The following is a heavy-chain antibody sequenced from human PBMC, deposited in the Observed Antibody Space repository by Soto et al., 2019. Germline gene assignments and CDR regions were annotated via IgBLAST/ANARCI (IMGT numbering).Heavy chain of an antibody. Sequence: EVQLLESGGGLVQPGGSLRLSCTASVFSFSTYAMTWVRQAPGKGLAWVSGISGSGDSTHYADSVKGRFTISRDNSKDTLYLQMSSLRAEDTAVYYCATRRDASFYYYGMDVWGQGTTVTVSS. CDR3: ATRRDASFYYYGMDV. CDR1: VFSFSTYA. V-gene: IGHV3-23*01. J-gene: IGHJ6*02. CDR2: ISGSGDST. D-gene: IGHD2-2*01.